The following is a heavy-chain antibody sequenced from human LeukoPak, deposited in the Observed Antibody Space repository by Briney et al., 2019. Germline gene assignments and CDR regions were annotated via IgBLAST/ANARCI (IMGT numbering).Heavy chain of an antibody. CDR2: INHSGST. D-gene: IGHD3-10*01. J-gene: IGHJ4*02. CDR3: ARDLFYGSGSRQVFDY. Sequence: SETLSLTCAVYGGSFSGYYWSWIRQPPGKGLEGIGEINHSGSTNYNPSLKSRVTISVDTSKNQFSLKLSSVTAADTAVYYCARDLFYGSGSRQVFDYWGQGTLVTVSS. V-gene: IGHV4-34*01. CDR1: GGSFSGYY.